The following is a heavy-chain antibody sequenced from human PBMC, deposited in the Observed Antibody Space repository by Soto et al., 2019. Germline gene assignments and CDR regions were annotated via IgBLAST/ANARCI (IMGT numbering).Heavy chain of an antibody. Sequence: LSLTCTVSGGSVSGGSYYWSWIRQPPGRGLEWIGYIYYSGSTKYNPSLKSRVTISVDTSRNQFSLKLSSVAAADTAVYYCARERDRFYYYAMDVWGQGATVTVSS. CDR2: IYYSGST. CDR1: GGSVSGGSYY. D-gene: IGHD2-15*01. V-gene: IGHV4-61*01. J-gene: IGHJ6*02. CDR3: ARERDRFYYYAMDV.